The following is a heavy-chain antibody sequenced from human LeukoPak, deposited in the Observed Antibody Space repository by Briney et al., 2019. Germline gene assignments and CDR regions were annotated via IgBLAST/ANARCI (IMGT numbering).Heavy chain of an antibody. CDR3: AKDRWVYYYDSSGYYFPAPPHFDY. D-gene: IGHD3-22*01. V-gene: IGHV3-23*01. CDR1: GFTFSSYA. CDR2: ISGSGGST. Sequence: PGGSLRLSCAASGFTFSSYAMSRVRQAPGKGLEWVSAISGSGGSTYYADSVKGRFTISRDNSKNTLCLQLNSLRAEDTAVYYCAKDRWVYYYDSSGYYFPAPPHFDYWGQGTLVTVSS. J-gene: IGHJ4*02.